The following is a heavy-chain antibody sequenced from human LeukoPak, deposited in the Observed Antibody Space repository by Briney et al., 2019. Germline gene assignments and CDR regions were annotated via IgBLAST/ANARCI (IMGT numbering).Heavy chain of an antibody. CDR3: ARDRPSYDFWSGYSPYYYYGMDV. V-gene: IGHV3-21*01. J-gene: IGHJ6*02. CDR1: GFTFSSYS. CDR2: TSSSSSYI. Sequence: KAGGSLRLSCAASGFTFSSYSMNWVRQAPGKGLEWVSSTSSSSSYIYYADSVKGRFTISRDNAKNSLYLQMNSLRAEDTAVYYCARDRPSYDFWSGYSPYYYYGMDVWGQGTTVTVSS. D-gene: IGHD3-3*01.